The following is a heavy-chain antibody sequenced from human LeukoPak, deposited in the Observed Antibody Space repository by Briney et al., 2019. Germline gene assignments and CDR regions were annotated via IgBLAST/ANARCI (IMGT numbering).Heavy chain of an antibody. CDR1: GFTFTSYW. V-gene: IGHV3-74*01. CDR2: ISPDGTTT. CDR3: TRDRTTVTLFDY. D-gene: IGHD4-17*01. J-gene: IGHJ4*02. Sequence: PGGSLRLSCAASGFTFTSYWIYWVRQTPGKGLVWVSAISPDGTTTRYADYVKGRITISRDNAKNTVYLQMNSLRGEDTAVYYCTRDRTTVTLFDYWGQGTLVTVSS.